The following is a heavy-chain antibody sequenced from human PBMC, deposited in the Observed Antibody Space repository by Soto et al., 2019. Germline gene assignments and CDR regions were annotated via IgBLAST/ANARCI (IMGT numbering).Heavy chain of an antibody. CDR3: ARNAGDFWRGPKYDY. CDR1: GYTFTGYY. D-gene: IGHD3-3*01. V-gene: IGHV1-2*04. J-gene: IGHJ4*02. CDR2: INPNSGGT. Sequence: ASVKVSCKASGYTFTGYYMHWVRQAPGQGLEWMGWINPNSGGTNYAQKFQGWVTMTRDTSISTAYMELSRLRSDDTAVYYCARNAGDFWRGPKYDYWCQGLLVTVSS.